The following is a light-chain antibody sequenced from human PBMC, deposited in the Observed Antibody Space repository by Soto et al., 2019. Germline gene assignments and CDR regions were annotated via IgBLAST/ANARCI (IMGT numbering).Light chain of an antibody. J-gene: IGLJ2*01. CDR3: CSRVDSYASVV. V-gene: IGLV2-11*01. CDR2: DVT. Sequence: QSALTQPRSVSGSPGQSVTISCTGASSDVGDYNFVSWYQHLPGSTPKLIIYDVTERPSGVPDRFSGSKSANAASLTISGLQAEDEADYYCCSRVDSYASVVFGGGTKLTVL. CDR1: SSDVGDYNF.